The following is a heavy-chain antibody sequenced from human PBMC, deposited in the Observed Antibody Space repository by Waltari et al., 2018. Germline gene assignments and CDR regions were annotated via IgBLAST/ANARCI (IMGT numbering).Heavy chain of an antibody. CDR3: ARQGYCGGDCYSDT. J-gene: IGHJ5*02. CDR2: ISYRGAP. V-gene: IGHV4-39*01. D-gene: IGHD2-21*01. Sequence: QLQLQESGPGLVTPSETLSLTCTVSGDSLTSDIYYWGWIRQPPGKGLEWIATISYRGAPYYSPSLKSRVTISRDTSKNQFSLKVTSVTAADTAVYYCARQGYCGGDCYSDTWGQGTLVTVSP. CDR1: GDSLTSDIYY.